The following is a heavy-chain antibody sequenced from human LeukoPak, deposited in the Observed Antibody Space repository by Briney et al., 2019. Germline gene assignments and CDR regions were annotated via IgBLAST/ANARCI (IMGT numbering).Heavy chain of an antibody. CDR1: GGSFSGYY. J-gene: IGHJ3*02. CDR3: ARGDDSSGYSTFDI. V-gene: IGHV4-34*01. CDR2: INHSGST. Sequence: PSETLSLTCAVYGGSFSGYYWSWIRQPPGKGLEWIGEINHSGSTNYNPSLKSRVTISVDTSKNQFSLKLSSVTAADTAVYYCARGDDSSGYSTFDIWGQGTMVTVFS. D-gene: IGHD3-22*01.